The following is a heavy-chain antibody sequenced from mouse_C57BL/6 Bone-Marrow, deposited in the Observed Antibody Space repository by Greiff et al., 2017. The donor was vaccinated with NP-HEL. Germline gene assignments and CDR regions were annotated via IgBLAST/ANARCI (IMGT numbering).Heavy chain of an antibody. D-gene: IGHD2-10*01. CDR3: VRGTPYYGYYYAMDY. V-gene: IGHV10-1*01. CDR2: IRSKSNNYAT. Sequence: EVKLMESGGGLVQPKGSLKLSCAASGFSFNTYAMNWVRQAPGKGLEWVARIRSKSNNYATYYADSVKDRFTISRDDSESMLYLQMNNLKTEDTAMYYCVRGTPYYGYYYAMDYWGQGTSVTVSS. J-gene: IGHJ4*01. CDR1: GFSFNTYA.